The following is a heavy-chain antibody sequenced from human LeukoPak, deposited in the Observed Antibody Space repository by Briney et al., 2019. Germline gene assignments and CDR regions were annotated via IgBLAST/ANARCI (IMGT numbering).Heavy chain of an antibody. J-gene: IGHJ4*02. CDR2: ISSSGGRT. V-gene: IGHV3-23*01. CDR1: GFTFTSYA. Sequence: GSLRLSCAASGFTFTSYAMIWVRQAPGKGLEWVSAISSSGGRTYYTASVKGRFTISRDDSKNTLYLQMNSLRVEDTAVYYCAKSTYYDFWSGYRYYFDYWGQGTLVTVSS. D-gene: IGHD3-3*01. CDR3: AKSTYYDFWSGYRYYFDY.